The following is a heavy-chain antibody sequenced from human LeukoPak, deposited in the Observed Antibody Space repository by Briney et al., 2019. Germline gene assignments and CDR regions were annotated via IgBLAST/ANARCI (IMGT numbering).Heavy chain of an antibody. CDR1: GFTFSRYS. CDR2: ISSSSGYI. V-gene: IGHV3-21*01. CDR3: ARDRGYDILNGYSWALDY. Sequence: GGSLRLSCAASGFTFSRYSMNWVRQAPGKGLEWVSSISSSSGYIYYADSVKGRLTISRDNAKNSLSLQMNSLRAEDTAVYYCARDRGYDILNGYSWALDYWGQGTLVTVSS. J-gene: IGHJ4*02. D-gene: IGHD3-9*01.